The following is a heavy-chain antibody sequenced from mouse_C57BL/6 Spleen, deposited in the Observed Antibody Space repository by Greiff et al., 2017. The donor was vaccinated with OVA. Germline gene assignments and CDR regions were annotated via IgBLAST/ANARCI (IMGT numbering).Heavy chain of an antibody. V-gene: IGHV1-9*01. J-gene: IGHJ3*01. CDR1: GYTFTGYW. CDR2: ILPGSGCT. Sequence: VKLQQSGAELMKPGASVKLSCKATGYTFTGYWIEWVKQRPGHGLEWIGEILPGSGCTNYNEKFKGKATFTADTSSNTAYMQLSSLTTEDSAIYYCARDYGSSYDAYWGQGTLVTVSA. CDR3: ARDYGSSYDAY. D-gene: IGHD1-1*01.